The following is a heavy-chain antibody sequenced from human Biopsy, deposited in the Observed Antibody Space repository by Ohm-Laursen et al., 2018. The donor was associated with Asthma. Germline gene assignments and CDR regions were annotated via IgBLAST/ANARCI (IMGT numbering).Heavy chain of an antibody. CDR2: IYSGGGT. J-gene: IGHJ3*02. CDR3: ARAYGGSFFSGSFDI. CDR1: GFTVSTNG. D-gene: IGHD4-23*01. Sequence: GSLRLSCAASGFTVSTNGMSWVRQPPGKGLEWVSVIYSGGGTYYADSVLGRVTISRDNSKNTLSLQMNSLRAEDTAVYYCARAYGGSFFSGSFDIWGQGAMVTVSS. V-gene: IGHV3-53*01.